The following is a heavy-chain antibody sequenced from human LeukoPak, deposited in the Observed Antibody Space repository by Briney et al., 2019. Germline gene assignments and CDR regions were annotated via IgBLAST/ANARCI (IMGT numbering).Heavy chain of an antibody. Sequence: GRSLRLSCAASGFTFSNYWMHWVRQAPGKGLVWVAAIKTDGSDMQYADSVKGRFAISRDNAKNTVYLQMNSLRDEDTAVYYCVRDQTVFTILDYWGQGTLVTVSS. CDR1: GFTFSNYW. D-gene: IGHD4-17*01. V-gene: IGHV3-74*03. CDR2: IKTDGSDM. J-gene: IGHJ4*02. CDR3: VRDQTVFTILDY.